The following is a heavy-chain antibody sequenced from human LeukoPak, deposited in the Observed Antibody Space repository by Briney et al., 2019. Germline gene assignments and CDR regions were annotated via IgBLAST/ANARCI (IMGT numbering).Heavy chain of an antibody. CDR1: GGSTESYY. D-gene: IGHD6-19*01. J-gene: IGHJ4*02. Sequence: TSETLSLTCTVSGGSTESYYWSWLRQPPGEVPEWIGYITYSGGTNYNPSLRSRVTISVDASKNQFSLKMNFATAADTAVYYCARGAGWWSHWGQGTLVTVSS. CDR2: ITYSGGT. V-gene: IGHV4-59*13. CDR3: ARGAGWWSH.